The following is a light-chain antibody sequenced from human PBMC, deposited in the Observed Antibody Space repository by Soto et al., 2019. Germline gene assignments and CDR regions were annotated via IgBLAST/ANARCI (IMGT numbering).Light chain of an antibody. CDR2: STN. J-gene: IGLJ2*01. CDR1: SGSVSGSHY. Sequence: QAVVTQEPSLSVSPGGTVTLTCGLSSGSVSGSHYPSWYQQTPGQAPRTLIYSTNTRSSGVPDRFSGSILGNKAALTIMGAQADDESHYYCVLYVGGGHDVVFGGGTKLTVL. V-gene: IGLV8-61*01. CDR3: VLYVGGGHDVV.